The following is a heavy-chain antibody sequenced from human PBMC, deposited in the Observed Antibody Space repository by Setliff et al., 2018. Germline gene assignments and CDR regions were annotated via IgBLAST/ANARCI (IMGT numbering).Heavy chain of an antibody. V-gene: IGHV4-61*09. J-gene: IGHJ5*02. D-gene: IGHD3-22*01. Sequence: PSETLSLTCTASGGSTSSGSYYWSWIRQPAGKGLEWIGHIYTSGSTNYNPSLKSRVTMSVDTSKNQFSLKLSSVTAADTAVYYCARTNYYDSSTYFNWFDPWGQGTLVTVSS. CDR1: GGSTSSGSYY. CDR2: IYTSGST. CDR3: ARTNYYDSSTYFNWFDP.